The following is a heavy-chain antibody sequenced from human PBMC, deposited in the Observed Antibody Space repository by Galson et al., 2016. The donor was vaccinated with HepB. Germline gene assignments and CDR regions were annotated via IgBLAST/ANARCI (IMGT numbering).Heavy chain of an antibody. CDR3: ARDHSGYMYS. CDR2: TNDGGYYA. V-gene: IGHV3-23*01. J-gene: IGHJ4*02. Sequence: SLRLSCAGSGFSFSNYAMTWVRQAPGQGLEWVSSTNDGGYYAYDADSVKGRFTISRDNSKNTLYLQMNSLRAEDTAIYYCARDHSGYMYSWGQGTLVTVSS. D-gene: IGHD5-12*01. CDR1: GFSFSNYA.